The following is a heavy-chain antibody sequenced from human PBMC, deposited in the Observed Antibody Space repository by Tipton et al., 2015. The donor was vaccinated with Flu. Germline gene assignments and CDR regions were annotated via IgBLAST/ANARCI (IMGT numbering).Heavy chain of an antibody. V-gene: IGHV4-59*01. CDR2: VYYTGST. Sequence: TLSLICTVSGGSIRGYYWNWIRQFPGKGLEWIGFVYYTGSTNYKSSLKSRVTISTDTSTNQVSLKMNSVIAADTAVYYCARGPPGPSIRAYYFDIWGQGALVTVSS. CDR3: ARGPPGPSIRAYYFDI. J-gene: IGHJ4*02. CDR1: GGSIRGYY. D-gene: IGHD2-21*01.